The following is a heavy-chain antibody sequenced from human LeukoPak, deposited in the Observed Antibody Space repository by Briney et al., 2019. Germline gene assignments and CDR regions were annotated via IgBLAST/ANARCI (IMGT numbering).Heavy chain of an antibody. V-gene: IGHV3-30*02. CDR1: GFTFSSYG. Sequence: GGSLRLSCAASGFTFSSYGMHWVRQAPGKGLEWVAFIRYDGSNKYYADSVKGRFTISRDNSKNTLYLQMNSLRAEDTAVYYCAKSIAVAGTGAGPYDYWGQGTLVTVSS. CDR3: AKSIAVAGTGAGPYDY. CDR2: IRYDGSNK. J-gene: IGHJ4*02. D-gene: IGHD6-19*01.